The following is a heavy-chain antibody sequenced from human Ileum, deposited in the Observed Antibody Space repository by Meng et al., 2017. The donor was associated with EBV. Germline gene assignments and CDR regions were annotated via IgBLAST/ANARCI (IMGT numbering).Heavy chain of an antibody. J-gene: IGHJ4*02. CDR1: GGSISNENDY. D-gene: IGHD6-19*01. CDR3: ATRVAAVKYYFDY. V-gene: IGHV4-39*07. Sequence: QLHLQESGPGLVKPSETLSLTCTVSGGSISNENDYWGWIRQPPGKGLEWIGSMYYSGSTYYNPSLKSRVTMSLDTSKNQFSLQLTSVTAADTALYYCATRVAAVKYYFDYWGQGTLVTVSS. CDR2: MYYSGST.